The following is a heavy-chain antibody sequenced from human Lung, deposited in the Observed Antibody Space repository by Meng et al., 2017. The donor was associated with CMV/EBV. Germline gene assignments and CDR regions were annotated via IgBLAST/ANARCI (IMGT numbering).Heavy chain of an antibody. CDR2: IYHGGKT. CDR1: GGFISSRDYS. Sequence: SGGFISSRDYSWNWIRQSPGKGLEWIGCIYHGGKTYYNLSLKSRVTISVDTSKNELYLRLNSVTAADTAVYYCARRRDGYKYWFFDNWGQGALVTVSS. D-gene: IGHD5-24*01. CDR3: ARRRDGYKYWFFDN. V-gene: IGHV4-30-2*06. J-gene: IGHJ4*02.